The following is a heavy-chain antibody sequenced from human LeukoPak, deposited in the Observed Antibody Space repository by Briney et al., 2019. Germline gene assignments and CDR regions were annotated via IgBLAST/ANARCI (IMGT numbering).Heavy chain of an antibody. V-gene: IGHV4-59*01. CDR1: GGSISSYY. D-gene: IGHD3-10*01. CDR3: ARSLGDYGSGSFSYYYYYMDV. Sequence: PSETLSLTCTVSGGSISSYYWSWIRQPPGKGLEWMGYIYYSGSTNYNPSLKSRVTISVDTSKNQFSLKLSSVTAADTAVYYCARSLGDYGSGSFSYYYYYMDVWGKGTTVTVSS. CDR2: IYYSGST. J-gene: IGHJ6*03.